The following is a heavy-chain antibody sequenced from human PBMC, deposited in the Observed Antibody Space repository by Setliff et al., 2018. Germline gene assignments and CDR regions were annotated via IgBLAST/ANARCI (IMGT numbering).Heavy chain of an antibody. J-gene: IGHJ4*02. V-gene: IGHV3-48*01. CDR3: ARDANIVVVHNPYYFDF. CDR2: ISSSGTTYI. D-gene: IGHD3-22*01. CDR1: GFTFSSYW. Sequence: HPGGSLRLSCVASGFTFSSYWMSWVRQAPGKGLEWVSYISSSGTTYIYYADSVQGRFTISRDNSKNTLYLQMSSLRLEDTAVYYCARDANIVVVHNPYYFDFWGQGTLVTVSS.